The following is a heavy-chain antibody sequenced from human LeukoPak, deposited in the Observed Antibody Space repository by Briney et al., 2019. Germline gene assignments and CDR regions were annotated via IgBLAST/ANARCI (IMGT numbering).Heavy chain of an antibody. CDR3: VRGNDYGGPHY. J-gene: IGHJ4*02. Sequence: GRSLRLSCAASGFTFDDYAMHWVRQAPGKGLVWVSRIDRDGSRINYADSVKGRFTISRDNGKNTLFLQMNSLGAEDAAVYYCVRGNDYGGPHYWGQGTLVTVSS. D-gene: IGHD4-23*01. CDR1: GFTFDDYA. V-gene: IGHV3-74*01. CDR2: IDRDGSRI.